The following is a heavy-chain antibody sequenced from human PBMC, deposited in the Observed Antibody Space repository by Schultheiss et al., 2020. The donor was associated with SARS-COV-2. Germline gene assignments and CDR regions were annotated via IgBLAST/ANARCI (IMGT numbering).Heavy chain of an antibody. V-gene: IGHV3-11*04. CDR2: ISSSGSTI. CDR3: ARDTERGYSLDY. D-gene: IGHD3-22*01. Sequence: GGSLRLSCAASGFTFSNAWMSWVRQAPGKGLEWVSYISSSGSTIYYADSVKGRFTISRDNAKNTLYLQMNSLRAEDTAVYYCARDTERGYSLDYWGQGTLVTVSS. J-gene: IGHJ4*02. CDR1: GFTFSNAW.